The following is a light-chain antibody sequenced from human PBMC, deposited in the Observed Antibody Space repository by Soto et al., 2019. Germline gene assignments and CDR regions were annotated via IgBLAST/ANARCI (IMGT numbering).Light chain of an antibody. CDR2: GVS. CDR3: HQYNDWPLA. CDR1: QSVRSN. Sequence: EIMMTQSPATLSVSPGERATLSCRASQSVRSNLAWYQQKPGQTPRLLIYGVSTSATGIPARCSGGGSGTSFTLTISSLQSEEFEVDYCHQYNDWPLAVGQGTRLEIK. V-gene: IGKV3-15*01. J-gene: IGKJ5*01.